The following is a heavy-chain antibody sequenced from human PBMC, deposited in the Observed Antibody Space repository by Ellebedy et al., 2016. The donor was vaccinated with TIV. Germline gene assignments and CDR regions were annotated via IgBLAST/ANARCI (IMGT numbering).Heavy chain of an antibody. CDR1: GYSFTSYW. J-gene: IGHJ4*02. CDR3: ARRRTKIAAAFD. D-gene: IGHD6-13*01. Sequence: PGGSLRLSCKGSGYSFTSYWIGWVRQMPGKGLEWMGIIYPGDSDTRYSPSFQGQVTISADKSISTAYLQWSSLKASDTAMYYCARRRTKIAAAFDWGQGTLVTVSS. V-gene: IGHV5-51*01. CDR2: IYPGDSDT.